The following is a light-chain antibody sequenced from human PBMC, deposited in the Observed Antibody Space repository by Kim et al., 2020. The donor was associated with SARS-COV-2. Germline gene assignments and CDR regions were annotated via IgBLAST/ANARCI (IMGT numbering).Light chain of an antibody. Sequence: SVSPGQTASITCSGDKLGNKYVCWYQKKPGQSPVLVMYEDSKRPSGIPGRFFGSNSGNTATLIISGTQAMDEADYYCQAWDSSTAVFGGGTQLTVL. J-gene: IGLJ2*01. CDR3: QAWDSSTAV. CDR1: KLGNKY. V-gene: IGLV3-1*01. CDR2: EDS.